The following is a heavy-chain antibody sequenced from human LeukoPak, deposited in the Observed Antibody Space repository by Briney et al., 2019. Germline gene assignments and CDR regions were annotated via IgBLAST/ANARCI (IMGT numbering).Heavy chain of an antibody. CDR2: IIPIFGTA. J-gene: IGHJ5*02. Sequence: SVKVSCKASGGTFSSYAISWVRQAPGQGLEWMGGIIPIFGTANYAQKFQGRVTITADKSTSTAYMELSSLRSEDTAMYYCTWGAAAASNWFDPWGQGTLVTVSS. D-gene: IGHD6-13*01. CDR1: GGTFSSYA. V-gene: IGHV1-69*06. CDR3: TWGAAAASNWFDP.